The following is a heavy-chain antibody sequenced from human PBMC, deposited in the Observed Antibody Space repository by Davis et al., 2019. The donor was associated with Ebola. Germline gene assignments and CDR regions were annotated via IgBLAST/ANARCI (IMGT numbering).Heavy chain of an antibody. CDR2: ISSGGST. V-gene: IGHV3-48*03. CDR3: ARGYSYGNYYYYGLDV. D-gene: IGHD5-18*01. J-gene: IGHJ6*02. CDR1: GFTFSSYE. Sequence: GGSLRLSCAASGFTFSSYEMNWVRQAPGKGLEWVSYISSGGSTYYADSVKGRFTISRDNAKNSLCLQMDSLRDEDTAMYYCARGYSYGNYYYYGLDVWGQGTTVTVSS.